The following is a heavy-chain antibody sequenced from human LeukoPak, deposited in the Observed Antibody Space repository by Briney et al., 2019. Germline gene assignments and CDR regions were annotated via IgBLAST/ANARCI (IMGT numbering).Heavy chain of an antibody. J-gene: IGHJ4*02. Sequence: ASVKVSCKASGYTFTSYGISWVRQAPGQRLEWMGWISAYNGNTNYAQKLQGRVTMTTDTSTGTAYMELRSLRSDDTAVYYCARADPGPYDSSGYPGYWGQGTLVTVSS. V-gene: IGHV1-18*01. CDR2: ISAYNGNT. D-gene: IGHD3-22*01. CDR3: ARADPGPYDSSGYPGY. CDR1: GYTFTSYG.